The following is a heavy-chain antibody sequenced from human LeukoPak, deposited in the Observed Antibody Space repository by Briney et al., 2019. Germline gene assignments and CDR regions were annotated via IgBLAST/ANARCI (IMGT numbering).Heavy chain of an antibody. CDR1: GFTFSNYA. D-gene: IGHD3-10*01. CDR3: ANENGGPDY. CDR2: IRYDGSSK. J-gene: IGHJ4*02. Sequence: GGSLRLSCAASGFTFSNYAMHWVRQAPGKGLEWLAYIRYDGSSKYYADFVKGRFIISRDNSKNTLYLQMSSVRAEDTAVYYCANENGGPDYWGQGTLVTVSS. V-gene: IGHV3-30*02.